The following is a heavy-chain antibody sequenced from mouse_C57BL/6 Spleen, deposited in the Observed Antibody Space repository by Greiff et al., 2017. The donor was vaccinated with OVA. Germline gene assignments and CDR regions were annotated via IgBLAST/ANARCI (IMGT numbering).Heavy chain of an antibody. CDR3: ARDRYYYGSSPPFAY. V-gene: IGHV5-16*01. CDR2: INYDGSST. Sequence: EVQLVESEGGLVQPGRSLKLSCTASGFTFSDYYMAWVRQVPEKGLEWVANINYDGSSTYYLDSLKSRFIISRDNAKNILYLQMSSLKSEDTATYYCARDRYYYGSSPPFAYWGQGTLVTVSA. J-gene: IGHJ3*01. CDR1: GFTFSDYY. D-gene: IGHD1-1*01.